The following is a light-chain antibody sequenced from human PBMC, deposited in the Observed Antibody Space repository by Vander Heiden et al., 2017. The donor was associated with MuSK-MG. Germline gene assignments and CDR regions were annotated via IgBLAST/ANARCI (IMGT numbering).Light chain of an antibody. J-gene: IGLJ2*01. CDR1: SSDVGGYNY. V-gene: IGLV2-8*01. CDR2: NVS. Sequence: QSALTQPPSASGSPGQSVTISCTGTSSDVGGYNYVSWYQHHPGNAPKLVICNVSERPSGVPDRFSGSKSGTTASPTVSGLQAEDEADYFCGSYAGNNILVFGGGTKLTVL. CDR3: GSYAGNNILV.